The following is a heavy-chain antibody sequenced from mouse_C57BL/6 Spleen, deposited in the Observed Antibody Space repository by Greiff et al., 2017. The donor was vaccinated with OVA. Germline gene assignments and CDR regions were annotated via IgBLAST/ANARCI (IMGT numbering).Heavy chain of an antibody. CDR2: IYPRSGNT. Sequence: VQLQQSGAELARPGASVKLSCKASGYTFTSYGISWVKQRTGQGLEWIGGIYPRSGNTYYNEKFKGKATLTADKSSSTAYMELRSLTSEDSAVYFCARDYYGSSFDYWGQGTTLTVSS. CDR3: ARDYYGSSFDY. V-gene: IGHV1-81*01. CDR1: GYTFTSYG. D-gene: IGHD1-1*01. J-gene: IGHJ2*01.